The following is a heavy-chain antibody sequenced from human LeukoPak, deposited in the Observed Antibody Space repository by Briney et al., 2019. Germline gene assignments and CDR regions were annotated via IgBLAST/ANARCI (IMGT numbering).Heavy chain of an antibody. D-gene: IGHD6-13*01. CDR1: GYSISSGYC. Sequence: SETLSHTCTVSGYSISSGYCWGWIRQPPGKGLEWIGIFYHSGSTYYNPSLKSRVTISVDTSKNQFSLKLSSVTAEDTAVYYCARADYSSTWSHDYYYMDVWGKGTTVTVSS. J-gene: IGHJ6*03. V-gene: IGHV4-38-2*02. CDR3: ARADYSSTWSHDYYYMDV. CDR2: FYHSGST.